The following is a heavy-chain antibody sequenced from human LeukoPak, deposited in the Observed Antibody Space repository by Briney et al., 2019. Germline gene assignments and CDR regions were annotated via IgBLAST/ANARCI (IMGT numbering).Heavy chain of an antibody. CDR3: ARMSSSSRGGMDV. J-gene: IGHJ6*02. CDR2: ISYDGSNK. CDR1: GFTFSSYA. V-gene: IGHV3-30*14. Sequence: PGRSLRLSCAASGFTFSSYAMHWVRQAPGKGLEWVAVISYDGSNKYYADSVKGRFTISRDNSKNTLYLQMNSLRAEDTAVYYCARMSSSSRGGMDVWGQGTTVTVSS. D-gene: IGHD6-13*01.